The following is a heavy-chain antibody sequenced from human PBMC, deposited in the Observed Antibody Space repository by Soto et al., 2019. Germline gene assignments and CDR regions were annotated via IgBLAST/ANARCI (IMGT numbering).Heavy chain of an antibody. J-gene: IGHJ6*04. CDR2: IYSGGST. CDR1: GFTVSSNY. CDR3: ERGLDPFGKLSG. D-gene: IGHD3-10*01. V-gene: IGHV3-53*04. Sequence: GGSLRLSCAASGFTVSSNYMRWVRQAPGKGLEWVSVIYSGGSTYYADSVKGRFTISRHNSKTTQYLQMNSLRAEDTAVYYCERGLDPFGKLSGWGKGTTVTVSS.